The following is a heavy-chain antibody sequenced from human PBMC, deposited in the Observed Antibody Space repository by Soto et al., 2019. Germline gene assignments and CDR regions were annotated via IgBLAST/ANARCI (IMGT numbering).Heavy chain of an antibody. D-gene: IGHD3-22*01. CDR2: IYYSGST. Sequence: QVQLQESGPGLVKPSQTLSLTCTVSGGSISSGGYYWSWIRQHPGKGLEWIGYIYYSGSTYYNPSIKSRVTISVDTSKNQFSLTLSSVTAADTAVYYCARAPHYYDSSGYYRNWFDPWGQGTLVTVSS. CDR3: ARAPHYYDSSGYYRNWFDP. J-gene: IGHJ5*02. CDR1: GGSISSGGYY. V-gene: IGHV4-31*03.